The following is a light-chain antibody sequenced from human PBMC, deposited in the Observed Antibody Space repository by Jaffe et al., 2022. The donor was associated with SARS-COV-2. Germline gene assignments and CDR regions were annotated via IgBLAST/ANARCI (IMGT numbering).Light chain of an antibody. CDR1: SSNIGSNT. J-gene: IGLJ3*02. Sequence: QSVLTQPPSASGTPGQRVTISCSGSSSNIGSNTVNWYQQLPGTAPKLLIYSNNQRPSGVPDRFSGSKSGTSASLAISGLQSEDEADYYCAGWDDTLNVVFGGGTKLTVL. V-gene: IGLV1-44*01. CDR2: SNN. CDR3: AGWDDTLNVV.